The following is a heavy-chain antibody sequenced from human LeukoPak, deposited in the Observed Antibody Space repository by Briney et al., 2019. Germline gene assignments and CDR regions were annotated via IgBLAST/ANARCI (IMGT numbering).Heavy chain of an antibody. Sequence: SETPSLICTVSGASVGNYYWSWIRQPPGKGLEWIGYINGRGSTNYNPSLKSRVTMSADASKNQFSLKLSSVTAADTAVYYCACINTWFDSWGQGTLVTVSS. CDR2: INGRGST. CDR3: ACINTWFDS. J-gene: IGHJ5*01. CDR1: GASVGNYY. V-gene: IGHV4-59*02. D-gene: IGHD2-8*01.